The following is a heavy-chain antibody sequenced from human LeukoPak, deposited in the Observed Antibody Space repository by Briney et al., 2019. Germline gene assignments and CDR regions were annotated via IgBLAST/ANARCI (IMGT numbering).Heavy chain of an antibody. CDR1: GYSLITYD. J-gene: IGHJ4*02. V-gene: IGHV1-18*01. CDR3: ARSRPYDRTDY. Sequence: ASVKVSCKTSGYSLITYDITWVRQAPGQGLEWMAWVTTYRNNTTISKKFRDRLTVTADTSTNTAYMELRSLRSDDTAVYYCARSRPYDRTDYWGQGTLVTVSS. D-gene: IGHD3-22*01. CDR2: VTTYRNNT.